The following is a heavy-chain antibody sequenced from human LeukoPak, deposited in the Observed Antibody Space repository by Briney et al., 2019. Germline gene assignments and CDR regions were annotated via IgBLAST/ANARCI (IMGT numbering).Heavy chain of an antibody. D-gene: IGHD1-7*01. CDR2: INYSGST. CDR3: ARGTINYYYGMDV. V-gene: IGHV4-61*08. Sequence: SQTLSLTCTVSGGSISSGGYYWSWIRQPPGKGLEWIGYINYSGSTNYNPSLKSRVTISVDTSKNQFSLKLSSVTAADTAVYYCARGTINYYYGMDVWGQGTTVTVSS. CDR1: GGSISSGGYY. J-gene: IGHJ6*02.